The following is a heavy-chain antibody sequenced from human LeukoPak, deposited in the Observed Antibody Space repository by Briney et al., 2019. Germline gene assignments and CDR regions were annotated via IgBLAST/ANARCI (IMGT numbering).Heavy chain of an antibody. Sequence: SETLSLTCTVSGGSISSYYWSWIRQPPGKGLEWIGYIYYSGSTNYNPSLKSRVTISVDTSKNQFSLKLSSVTAADTAVYYCARQGKYGSKYYYYMDVWSKGTTVTVSS. V-gene: IGHV4-59*08. CDR1: GGSISSYY. CDR3: ARQGKYGSKYYYYMDV. J-gene: IGHJ6*03. D-gene: IGHD4-17*01. CDR2: IYYSGST.